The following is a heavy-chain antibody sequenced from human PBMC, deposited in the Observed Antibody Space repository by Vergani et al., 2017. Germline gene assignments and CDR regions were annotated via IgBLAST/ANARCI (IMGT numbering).Heavy chain of an antibody. D-gene: IGHD4-11*01. CDR2: INWNGGST. CDR3: AKRGNSNQDFDY. J-gene: IGHJ4*02. V-gene: IGHV3-20*04. Sequence: EVQLVESGGGVVRPGGSLRLSCAASGFTFDDYGMSWVRQAPGKGLEWVSSINWNGGSTNYADSVKGRFTISRDNSKNTLYLQMNSLRAEDTAVYYCAKRGNSNQDFDYWGQGTLVTVSS. CDR1: GFTFDDYG.